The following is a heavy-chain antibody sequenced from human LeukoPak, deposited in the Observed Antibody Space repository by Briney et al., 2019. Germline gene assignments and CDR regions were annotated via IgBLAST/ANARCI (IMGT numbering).Heavy chain of an antibody. CDR1: GFTFSSYG. D-gene: IGHD1-14*01. CDR3: ARGAGHGYYYYYYMDV. J-gene: IGHJ6*03. Sequence: GGTLRLSCAASGFTFSSYGMSWVRQAPGKGLEWVSAISGSGGSTYYADSVKGRFTISRDNAKNSLYLQMNSLRAEDTAVYYCARGAGHGYYYYYYMDVWGKGTTVTISS. CDR2: ISGSGGST. V-gene: IGHV3-23*01.